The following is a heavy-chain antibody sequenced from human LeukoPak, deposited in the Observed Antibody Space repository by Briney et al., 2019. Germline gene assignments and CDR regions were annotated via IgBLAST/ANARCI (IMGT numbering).Heavy chain of an antibody. Sequence: PGGSLRLSCAASGFTFSSYAMHRVRQAPGKGLEWVAVISYDGSNKYYADSVKGRFTISRDNSKNTLYLQMNSLRAEDTAVYYCASGYYYSYAFDIWGQGTMVTVSS. CDR3: ASGYYYSYAFDI. V-gene: IGHV3-30-3*01. J-gene: IGHJ3*02. CDR2: ISYDGSNK. CDR1: GFTFSSYA. D-gene: IGHD3-22*01.